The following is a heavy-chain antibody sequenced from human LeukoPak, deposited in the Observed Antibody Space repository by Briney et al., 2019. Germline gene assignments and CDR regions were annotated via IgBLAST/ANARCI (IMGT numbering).Heavy chain of an antibody. Sequence: GGSLRLSCAASGFTFSDYYMSWIRQAPGKGLEWVSYISSSGSTIYYADSVKGRFTISRDNAKNSLYLQMNSLRAEDTAVYYCARCYYDASGFYYYFDYWGQGTLVTVSS. D-gene: IGHD3-22*01. V-gene: IGHV3-11*01. CDR3: ARCYYDASGFYYYFDY. CDR1: GFTFSDYY. J-gene: IGHJ4*02. CDR2: ISSSGSTI.